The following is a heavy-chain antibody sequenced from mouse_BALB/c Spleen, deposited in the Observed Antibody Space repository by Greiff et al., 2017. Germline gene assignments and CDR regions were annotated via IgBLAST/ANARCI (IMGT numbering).Heavy chain of an antibody. CDR3: ARGRGLSYFDY. CDR2: ISSGGST. CDR1: GFTFSSYA. D-gene: IGHD1-1*02. V-gene: IGHV5-6-5*01. J-gene: IGHJ2*01. Sequence: EVKLVESGGGLVKPGGSLKLSCAASGFTFSSYAMSWVRQTPEKRLEWVASISSGGSTYYPDSVKGRFTISRDNARNILYLQMSSLRSEDTAMYYCARGRGLSYFDYWGQGTTLTVSS.